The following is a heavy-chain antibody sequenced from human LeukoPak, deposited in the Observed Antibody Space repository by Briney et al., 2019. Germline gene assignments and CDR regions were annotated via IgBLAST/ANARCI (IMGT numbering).Heavy chain of an antibody. CDR3: ATFPRGWTRQTPYFDY. CDR1: GFSLSSYN. CDR2: ISSGSSYI. J-gene: IGHJ4*02. V-gene: IGHV3-21*01. Sequence: GGSLRLSCAASGFSLSSYNLNWVRQAPGEGLEWVSSISSGSSYIHYADSVKGRFTISRDNAKNSLYLQMNSLRVEDTAVYYCATFPRGWTRQTPYFDYWGQGSLVSVSS. D-gene: IGHD6-19*01.